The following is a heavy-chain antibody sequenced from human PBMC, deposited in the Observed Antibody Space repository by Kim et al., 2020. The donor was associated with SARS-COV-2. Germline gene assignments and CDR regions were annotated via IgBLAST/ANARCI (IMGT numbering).Heavy chain of an antibody. D-gene: IGHD3-22*01. Sequence: KGRFTISRENSKNTRYLQMNSLRAEDMAVYYCARVTYYYDSSGYTPGFDPWGQGTLVTVSS. J-gene: IGHJ5*02. CDR3: ARVTYYYDSSGYTPGFDP. V-gene: IGHV3-66*01.